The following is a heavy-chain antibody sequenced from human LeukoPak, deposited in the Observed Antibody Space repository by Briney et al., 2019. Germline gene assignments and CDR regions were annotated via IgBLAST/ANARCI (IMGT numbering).Heavy chain of an antibody. D-gene: IGHD1-26*01. CDR1: GFPFSSHG. Sequence: PGGSLRLSCAGSGFPFSSHGMNWVRQAAGKGLEWVSGISPGGGPTYYADSVKGRFTISRDDSKNTLYLQMNSLRAEDTAVYYCARGGSYLSAFDIWGQGTMVTVSS. V-gene: IGHV3-23*01. J-gene: IGHJ3*02. CDR3: ARGGSYLSAFDI. CDR2: ISPGGGPT.